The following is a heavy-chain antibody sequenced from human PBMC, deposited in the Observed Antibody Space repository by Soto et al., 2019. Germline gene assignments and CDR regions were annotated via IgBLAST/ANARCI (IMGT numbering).Heavy chain of an antibody. V-gene: IGHV1-8*01. J-gene: IGHJ6*02. D-gene: IGHD3-22*01. CDR1: GYTFTSYD. Sequence: ASVKVSCKASGYTFTSYDINWVRQATGQGLEWMGWMNPNSGNTGYAQKFQGRVTMTRNTSISTAYLQWSSLKASDTAMYYCARQGYYDSSGSYYYYYGMDVWGQGTTVTVSS. CDR3: ARQGYYDSSGSYYYYYGMDV. CDR2: MNPNSGNT.